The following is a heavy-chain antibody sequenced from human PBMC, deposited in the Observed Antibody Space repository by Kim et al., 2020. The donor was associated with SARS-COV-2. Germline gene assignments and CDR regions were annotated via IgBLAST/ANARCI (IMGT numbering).Heavy chain of an antibody. CDR1: GFTFSSYT. Sequence: GGSLRLSCAASGFTFSSYTMSWVRQAPGKGLEWVSTISCGGGSTSYADFVKGRFTISRDNSKNTLYLQMNSLRAEDTAVYYCAKKVLVTATGTFDIWGHGTIVT. CDR2: ISCGGGST. V-gene: IGHV3-23*01. J-gene: IGHJ3*02. CDR3: AKKVLVTATGTFDI. D-gene: IGHD2-21*02.